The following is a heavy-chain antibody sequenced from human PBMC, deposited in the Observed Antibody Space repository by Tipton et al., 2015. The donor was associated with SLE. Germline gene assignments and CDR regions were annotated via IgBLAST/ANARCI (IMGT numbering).Heavy chain of an antibody. D-gene: IGHD3-10*01. V-gene: IGHV3-30-3*01. CDR3: AREHVLLDAFDI. CDR1: GFTFSSYA. CDR2: ISYDGSNK. Sequence: SLRLSCAASGFTFSSYAMHWVRQAPGKGLEWVAVISYDGSNKYYADPVKGRFTISRDNSKNTLYLQMSSLRAEDTAVYYCAREHVLLDAFDIWGQGTMVTVSS. J-gene: IGHJ3*02.